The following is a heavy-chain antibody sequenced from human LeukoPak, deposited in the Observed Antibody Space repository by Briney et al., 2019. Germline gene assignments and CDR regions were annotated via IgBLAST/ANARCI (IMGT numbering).Heavy chain of an antibody. CDR3: ASKLDYYDSAFDP. D-gene: IGHD3-22*01. CDR1: GGTFSSYA. Sequence: ASVKVSCKASGGTFSSYAISWVRQAPGQGLEWMGRIIPILGIANYAQKFQGRVTVTADKSTSTAYMELSSLRSEDTAVYYCASKLDYYDSAFDPWGQGTLVTVSS. J-gene: IGHJ5*02. CDR2: IIPILGIA. V-gene: IGHV1-69*04.